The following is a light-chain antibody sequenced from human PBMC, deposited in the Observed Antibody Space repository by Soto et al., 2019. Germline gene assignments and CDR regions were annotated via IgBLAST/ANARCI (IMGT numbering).Light chain of an antibody. CDR3: QQRSNWPPKRLT. V-gene: IGKV3-11*01. CDR2: DAS. J-gene: IGKJ4*01. Sequence: EIVLTQSPATLSLSPGERATLSCRASQRVSSYLALYQQKPGQAPRLLIYDASNRATGIPARFSGSGSGTDFTLTISSLEPEDFAVYYCQQRSNWPPKRLTFGGGTKVEIK. CDR1: QRVSSY.